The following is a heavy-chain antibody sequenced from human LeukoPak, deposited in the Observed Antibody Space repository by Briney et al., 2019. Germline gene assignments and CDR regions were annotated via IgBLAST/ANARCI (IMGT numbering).Heavy chain of an antibody. CDR3: ARQVGSSWYPSDYYYMDV. Sequence: SQTLSLTCTVSGDSISSGDHYWSWIRQPAGKGLEWIGRIYTSGSTNYNPSLKSRVTISVDTSKSQFSLKLSSVTAADTAVYYCARQVGSSWYPSDYYYMDVGGKGTTVTVSS. D-gene: IGHD6-13*01. CDR1: GDSISSGDHY. J-gene: IGHJ6*03. V-gene: IGHV4-61*02. CDR2: IYTSGST.